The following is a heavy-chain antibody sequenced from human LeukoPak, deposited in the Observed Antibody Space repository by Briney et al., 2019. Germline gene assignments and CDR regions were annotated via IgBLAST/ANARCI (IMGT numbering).Heavy chain of an antibody. CDR3: VRHKRWLQSPDAFDI. J-gene: IGHJ3*02. D-gene: IGHD5-24*01. CDR1: GGPICDYY. V-gene: IGHV4-59*08. CDR2: IYYSGST. Sequence: SETLSLTCTVSGGPICDYYWSWIRQPPGRGLEWIGYIYYSGSTIHNPSLKSRVTLSVDMSKSQFSLSLTSVTASDAAVYYCVRHKRWLQSPDAFDIWGQGTMVTVSS.